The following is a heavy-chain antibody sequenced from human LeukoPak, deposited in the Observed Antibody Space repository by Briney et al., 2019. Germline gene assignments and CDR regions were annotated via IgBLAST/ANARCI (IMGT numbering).Heavy chain of an antibody. Sequence: SETLSLTCAVYGGSFSCYYWSWVRQPPGKGLEWIGEINHSGSTNYNPSLKSRVTISVDTSKNQFSLKLSSVTAADTAVYYCARGLMPDDLWGQGTVVTVSS. CDR3: ARGLMPDDL. CDR2: INHSGST. V-gene: IGHV4-34*01. D-gene: IGHD2-2*01. J-gene: IGHJ4*02. CDR1: GGSFSCYY.